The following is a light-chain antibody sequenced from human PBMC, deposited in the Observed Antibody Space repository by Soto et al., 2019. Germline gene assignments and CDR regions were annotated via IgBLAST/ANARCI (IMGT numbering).Light chain of an antibody. CDR1: QTVSNKF. J-gene: IGKJ4*01. Sequence: EIVLTQFPGALSLSPGERVTLSCRASQTVSNKFLAWYQQTSDQAPKFLIYGASNRATGIPERFSGSGSGTDFTLTISSLEPEDFAVYYCQQYGALPPTFGGGTKVEIK. V-gene: IGKV3-20*01. CDR2: GAS. CDR3: QQYGALPPT.